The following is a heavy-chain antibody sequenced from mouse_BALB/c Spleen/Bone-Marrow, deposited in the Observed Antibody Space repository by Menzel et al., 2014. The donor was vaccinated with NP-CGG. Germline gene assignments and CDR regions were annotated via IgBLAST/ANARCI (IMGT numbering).Heavy chain of an antibody. V-gene: IGHV14-3*02. D-gene: IGHD1-1*01. CDR1: GFNIKDTY. CDR2: IDPANGNT. Sequence: EVQLQQSGAELVKPGASAKLSCTASGFNIKDTYMHRVKQRPEQGLEWIGRIDPANGNTKYDPKFQGKATITADTSSNTAYLQLSSLTSEDTAVYYCALYYYGSSGFAYWGQGTLVTVSA. J-gene: IGHJ3*01. CDR3: ALYYYGSSGFAY.